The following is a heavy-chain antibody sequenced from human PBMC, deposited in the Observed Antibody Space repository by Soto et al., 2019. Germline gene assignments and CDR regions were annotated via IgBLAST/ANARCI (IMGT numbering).Heavy chain of an antibody. CDR3: VKDDGYCSSTSCYTYYYYGMDV. D-gene: IGHD2-2*02. V-gene: IGHV3-64D*06. CDR1: GFTFSSYA. Sequence: GGSLRLSCSASGFTFSSYAMHWVRQAPGKGLEYVSAISSNGGSTYYADSVKGRFTISRDNSKNTLYLQMSSLRAEDTAVYYCVKDDGYCSSTSCYTYYYYGMDVWGQGTTVTVSS. CDR2: ISSNGGST. J-gene: IGHJ6*02.